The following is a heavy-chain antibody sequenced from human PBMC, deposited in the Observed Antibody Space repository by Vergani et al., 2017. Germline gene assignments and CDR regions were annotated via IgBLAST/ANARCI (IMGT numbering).Heavy chain of an antibody. V-gene: IGHV1-2*02. D-gene: IGHD2-2*01. Sequence: VQLVQSGAEVKKPGASLQVSCKASGYNFTAYHIHWVRQAPGQGLEWMGWINPNSGGTNYAEQFRGRVTMTRDTSVSTAYLDLSRLRSDDTAVYFCARDWKDIRXVPAAVYYFFMDAWGKGTTVTVSS. J-gene: IGHJ6*03. CDR3: ARDWKDIRXVPAAVYYFFMDA. CDR1: GYNFTAYH. CDR2: INPNSGGT.